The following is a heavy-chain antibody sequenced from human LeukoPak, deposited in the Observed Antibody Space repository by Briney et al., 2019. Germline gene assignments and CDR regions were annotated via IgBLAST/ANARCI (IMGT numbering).Heavy chain of an antibody. CDR3: ARGLNWGYAFDI. V-gene: IGHV3-30-3*01. J-gene: IGHJ3*02. Sequence: GRSLRLSCAASGFTFSSYAMHWVRQAPGRGLEWVALISYDGSNKYYADSVKGRFTISRDNSKNTLYLQMNSLRAEDTAVYYCARGLNWGYAFDIWGQGTMVTVSS. CDR2: ISYDGSNK. D-gene: IGHD7-27*01. CDR1: GFTFSSYA.